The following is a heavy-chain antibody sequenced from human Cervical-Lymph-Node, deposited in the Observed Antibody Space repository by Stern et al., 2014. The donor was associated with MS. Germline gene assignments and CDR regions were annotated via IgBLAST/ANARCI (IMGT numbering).Heavy chain of an antibody. CDR2: IYWDDDK. Sequence: QITLKESGPTLVKPTQTLTLTCTFSGFSLSTSGVGVGWIRQPPGKALEWLALIYWDDDKRYSPSLKSRLTITKDTSKNQVVLTVTNMDPVDTATYYCAHRRDRYYDFWSGYWFDPWGQGTLVTVSS. D-gene: IGHD3-3*01. V-gene: IGHV2-5*02. CDR3: AHRRDRYYDFWSGYWFDP. CDR1: GFSLSTSGVG. J-gene: IGHJ5*02.